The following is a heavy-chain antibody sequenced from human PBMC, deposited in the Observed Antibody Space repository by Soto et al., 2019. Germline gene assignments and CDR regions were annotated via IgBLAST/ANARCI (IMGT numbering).Heavy chain of an antibody. Sequence: QVQLVQSGAEVRKPGASVTVSCRTSGDTFSDYYIHWVRQAPGQGLEWTGWINPNSGATNYAQKFRGWVTMTRDTSIRTVYMQLSRLRSDDTAVYYCARESGGATATLDYYYFYMDVWGTGTTVTVSS. V-gene: IGHV1-2*04. D-gene: IGHD5-12*01. CDR3: ARESGGATATLDYYYFYMDV. CDR1: GDTFSDYY. J-gene: IGHJ6*03. CDR2: INPNSGAT.